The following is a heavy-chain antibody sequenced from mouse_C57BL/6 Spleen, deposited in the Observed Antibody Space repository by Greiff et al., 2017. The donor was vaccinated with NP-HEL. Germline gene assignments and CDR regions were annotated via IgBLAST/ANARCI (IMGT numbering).Heavy chain of an antibody. CDR2: IYPRSGNT. Sequence: QVHVKQSGAELARPGASVKLSCKASGYTFTSYGISWVKQRTGQGLEWIGEIYPRSGNTYYNEKFKGKATLTADKSSSTAYMELRSLTSEDSAVYFCAPVVAPFAYWGQGTLVTVSA. V-gene: IGHV1-81*01. CDR1: GYTFTSYG. D-gene: IGHD1-1*01. J-gene: IGHJ3*01. CDR3: APVVAPFAY.